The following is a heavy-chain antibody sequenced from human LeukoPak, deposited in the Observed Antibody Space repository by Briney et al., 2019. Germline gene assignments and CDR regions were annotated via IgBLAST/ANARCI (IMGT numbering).Heavy chain of an antibody. D-gene: IGHD2-2*01. CDR3: ARPSTGFDY. CDR2: ISGYDGST. J-gene: IGHJ4*02. V-gene: IGHV3-23*01. CDR1: GFTFSTYA. Sequence: PGGSRRLSCAASGFTFSTYAMSWVRQAPGKGLEWVSGISGYDGSTFYADSVKGRFTISRDNSKNTLFLQMNSLRAEDTAVYYCARPSTGFDYWGQGTLVTVSS.